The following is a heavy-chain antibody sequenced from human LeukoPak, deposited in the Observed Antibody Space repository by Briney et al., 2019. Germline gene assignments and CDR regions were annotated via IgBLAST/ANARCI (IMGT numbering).Heavy chain of an antibody. J-gene: IGHJ4*02. CDR3: ARGRYCSGGRCYCDY. Sequence: GGSLRLSCAASGITFSTSEMNWVRQAPGKGLEWVSYVTGSGCTIYYADSVKGRFTISRDNAKNSLYLQMNSLRAEDTAVYYCARGRYCSGGRCYCDYWGQGTLVTVSS. CDR2: VTGSGCTI. D-gene: IGHD2-15*01. V-gene: IGHV3-48*03. CDR1: GITFSTSE.